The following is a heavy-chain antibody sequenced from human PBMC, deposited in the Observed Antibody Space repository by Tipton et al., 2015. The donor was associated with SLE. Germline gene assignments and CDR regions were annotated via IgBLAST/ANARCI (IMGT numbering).Heavy chain of an antibody. CDR2: VYHSGSA. V-gene: IGHV4-38-2*01. CDR1: GYSISSAYY. Sequence: TLSLTCAVSGYSISSAYYWGWIRQPPGKGLEWIGTVYHSGSASYNPSLKSRVTISVDTSKNHFSLKLSSVTAAATAVYYCARGVGATPWFDPWGQGTLVTVSS. J-gene: IGHJ5*02. D-gene: IGHD1-26*01. CDR3: ARGVGATPWFDP.